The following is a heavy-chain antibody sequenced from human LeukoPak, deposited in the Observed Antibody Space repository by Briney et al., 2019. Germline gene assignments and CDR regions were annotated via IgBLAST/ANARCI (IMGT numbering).Heavy chain of an antibody. V-gene: IGHV4-31*03. J-gene: IGHJ4*02. CDR3: ASGLGQLAPSDY. CDR1: GGSIGSGGYY. D-gene: IGHD6-6*01. Sequence: SETLSLTCTVSGGSIGSGGYYWSWIRQHPGKGLEWIGYIYYSGSTYYNPSLKSRVTISVDTSKNQFSLKLSSVTAADTAVYYCASGLGQLAPSDYWGQGTPVTVSS. CDR2: IYYSGST.